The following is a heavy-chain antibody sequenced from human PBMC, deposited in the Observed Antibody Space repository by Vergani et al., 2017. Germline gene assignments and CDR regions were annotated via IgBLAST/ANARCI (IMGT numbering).Heavy chain of an antibody. D-gene: IGHD3-3*01. CDR3: ARDLLLRFVEWPRGFDP. CDR2: INHSGST. Sequence: QVQLQQWGAGLLKPSETLSLTCAVYGGSFSGYYWSWIRQPPGKGLEWIGEINHSGSTNYNPSLKSRVTISVDTSKNQFSLKLSSVTAADTAVYYCARDLLLRFVEWPRGFDPWGQGTLVTVSS. V-gene: IGHV4-34*01. CDR1: GGSFSGYY. J-gene: IGHJ5*02.